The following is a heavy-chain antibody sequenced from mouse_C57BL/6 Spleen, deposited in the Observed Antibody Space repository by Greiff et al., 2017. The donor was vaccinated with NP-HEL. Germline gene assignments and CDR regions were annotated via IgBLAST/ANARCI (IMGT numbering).Heavy chain of an antibody. D-gene: IGHD2-4*01. J-gene: IGHJ4*01. CDR2: IDPSDSET. CDR3: ARGYKDYDGYDARDY. V-gene: IGHV1-52*01. CDR1: GYTFTSYW. Sequence: QVQLQQPGAELVRPGSSVKLSCKASGYTFTSYWMHWVKQRPIQGLEWIGNIDPSDSETHYNQKFQDKAKLTVDKSSSPAYMQLCSLTSEDSAVYYYARGYKDYDGYDARDYWGQGTSVTVSS.